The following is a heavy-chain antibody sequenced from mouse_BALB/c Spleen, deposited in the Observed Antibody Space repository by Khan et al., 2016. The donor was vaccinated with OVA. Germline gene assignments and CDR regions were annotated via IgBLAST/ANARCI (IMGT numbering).Heavy chain of an antibody. Sequence: VQLQQSGPELVKPGASVKISCKASGYTFTDYNMDWVKQSHGKSLEWVGYIFPNSGGSGYNQKFKTKATLTVDSSSSTAYMDLRSLTSEDSAVYYCVRSGYGSVAYWGQGTLVTVSA. D-gene: IGHD1-1*01. J-gene: IGHJ3*01. CDR2: IFPNSGGS. V-gene: IGHV1S29*02. CDR1: GYTFTDYN. CDR3: VRSGYGSVAY.